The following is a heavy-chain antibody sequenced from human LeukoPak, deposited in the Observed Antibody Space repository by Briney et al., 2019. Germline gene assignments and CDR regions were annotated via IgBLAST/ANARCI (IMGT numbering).Heavy chain of an antibody. CDR1: GYTFTSYG. V-gene: IGHV1-18*01. J-gene: IGHJ4*02. Sequence: ASVKVSSKASGYTFTSYGIRWVRQAPGQGLEWMGWISAYNGNTNYAQKLQGRVTITRDTSASTAYMELSSLRSEDTAVYYCARDASPHHDYWGQGTLVTVSS. D-gene: IGHD2-2*01. CDR2: ISAYNGNT. CDR3: ARDASPHHDY.